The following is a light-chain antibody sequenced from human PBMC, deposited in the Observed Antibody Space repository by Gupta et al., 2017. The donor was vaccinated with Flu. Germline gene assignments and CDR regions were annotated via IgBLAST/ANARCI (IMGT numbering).Light chain of an antibody. CDR2: INS. Sequence: RVTISCSGSNSNIGTNNVNWYQQLPGTAPNRLIYINSQRPSGVPDRFSGSKSGTSAALAISGLRADDEADDYCAAWDYSRNGWVFGGGTKLTGL. CDR3: AAWDYSRNGWV. V-gene: IGLV1-44*01. CDR1: NSNIGTNN. J-gene: IGLJ3*02.